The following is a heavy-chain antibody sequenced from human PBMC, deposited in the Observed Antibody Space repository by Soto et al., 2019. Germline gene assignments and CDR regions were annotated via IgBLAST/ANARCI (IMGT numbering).Heavy chain of an antibody. CDR3: AHSEGSCCLCDN. Sequence: QVTLKESGPTVVKPRQTLTLTCTFSGFSLTSPGMNVGWIRQPPGKALEWLALIYWDDDKRYNPSLSSRLSSSKDTSKNQVVLTLPSVDPVDTGTYYCAHSEGSCCLCDNWGQGTLVTVSS. CDR1: GFSLTSPGMN. D-gene: IGHD2-2*01. CDR2: IYWDDDK. V-gene: IGHV2-5*02. J-gene: IGHJ4*02.